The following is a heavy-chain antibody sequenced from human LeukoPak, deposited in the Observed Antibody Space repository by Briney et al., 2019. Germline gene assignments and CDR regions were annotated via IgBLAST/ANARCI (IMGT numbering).Heavy chain of an antibody. CDR1: GYTFTGYY. J-gene: IGHJ5*02. V-gene: IGHV1-2*02. CDR2: INPNSGGT. CDR3: ARARDDDFWSGLCWWFDP. D-gene: IGHD3-3*01. Sequence: GASVKVSCKASGYTFTGYYMHWVRQAPGQGLEWMGWINPNSGGTNYAQKFQGRVTMTRDTSISTAYMELSRLRSDDTAVYYCARARDDDFWSGLCWWFDPWGQGTLVTVSS.